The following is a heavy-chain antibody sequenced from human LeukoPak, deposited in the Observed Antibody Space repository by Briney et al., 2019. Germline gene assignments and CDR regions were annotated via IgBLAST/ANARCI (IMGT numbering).Heavy chain of an antibody. Sequence: GRSLRLSCAASGFTFSSYAMHWVRQAPGKGLEWVAVISYDGSNKYYADSVKGRFTISRDNSKNTLYLQMNSLRAEDTAVYYCARDLYYYDSSGYDPPSYYGMDVWGQGTTVTVSS. CDR2: ISYDGSNK. J-gene: IGHJ6*02. V-gene: IGHV3-30*04. D-gene: IGHD3-22*01. CDR3: ARDLYYYDSSGYDPPSYYGMDV. CDR1: GFTFSSYA.